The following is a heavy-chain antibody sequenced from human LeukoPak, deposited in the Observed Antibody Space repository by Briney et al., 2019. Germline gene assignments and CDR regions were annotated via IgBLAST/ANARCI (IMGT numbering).Heavy chain of an antibody. D-gene: IGHD4-17*01. CDR1: GGSISSGGYY. V-gene: IGHV4-31*03. J-gene: IGHJ4*02. Sequence: SETLSLTCTVSGGSISSGGYYWSWIRQHPGKGLEWIGYIYYSGSTYYNPSLKSRVTISVDTSKNQFSLKLSSVTAADTAVYYCARDGRASTVTTGFDYWGQGTLVTVSS. CDR3: ARDGRASTVTTGFDY. CDR2: IYYSGST.